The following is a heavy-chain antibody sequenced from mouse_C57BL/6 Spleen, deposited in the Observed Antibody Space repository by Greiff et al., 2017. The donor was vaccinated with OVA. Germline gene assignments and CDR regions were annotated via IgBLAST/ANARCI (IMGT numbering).Heavy chain of an antibody. J-gene: IGHJ4*01. CDR1: GYTFTDYE. CDR2: IDPETGGT. CDR3: TEITTVVADYAMDY. D-gene: IGHD1-1*01. V-gene: IGHV1-15*01. Sequence: QVQLKESGAELVRPGASVTLSCKASGYTFTDYEMHWVKQTPVHGLEWIGAIDPETGGTAYNQKFKGKAILTADKSSSTAYMELRSLTSEDSAVYYCTEITTVVADYAMDYWGQGTSVTVSS.